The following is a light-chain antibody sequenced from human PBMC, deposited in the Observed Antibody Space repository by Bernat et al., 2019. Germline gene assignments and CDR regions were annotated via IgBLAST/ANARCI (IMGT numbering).Light chain of an antibody. V-gene: IGKV3-11*01. J-gene: IGKJ2*01. Sequence: ESVLTQSPATLSLSPGDRATLSCRASQSVSSYVAWYQQKPGQRPRLLIYGASNRATGIPARFSCSGSGTDFTLTISSLEPEDFAVYYCQQRSDSPPGMYTFGQGTKLDIK. CDR3: QQRSDSPPGMYT. CDR2: GAS. CDR1: QSVSSY.